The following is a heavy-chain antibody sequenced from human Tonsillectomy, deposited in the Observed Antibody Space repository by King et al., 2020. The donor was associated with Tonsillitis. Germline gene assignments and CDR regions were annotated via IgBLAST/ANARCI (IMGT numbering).Heavy chain of an antibody. V-gene: IGHV3-15*01. CDR1: GFTFSNAW. CDR2: IKSKTDGGTT. D-gene: IGHD5-12*01. CDR3: TTVLGLRFGGWFDP. Sequence: VQLVESGGGLVKPGGSLRLSCAASGFTFSNAWMSWVRQAPGKGLEWVGRIKSKTDGGTTDYAAPEKGRFTISRDDSKNTLYLQMNSLKTEDTAVYYCTTVLGLRFGGWFDPWGQGTLVTVSS. J-gene: IGHJ5*02.